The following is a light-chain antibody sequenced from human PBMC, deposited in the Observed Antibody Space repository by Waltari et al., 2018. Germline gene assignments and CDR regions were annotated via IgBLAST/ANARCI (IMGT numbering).Light chain of an antibody. Sequence: DIVMTQSPDSLSVSLGEGATINYKSSQTVLYNSYNKIYLAWYQQKPGRSPKLLIYWASTRESGVPDRFSGSGSGTDFSLTISSLQAEDVAVYYCQQYYTTPFTFGPGTKVDIK. CDR2: WAS. CDR1: QTVLYNSYNKIY. CDR3: QQYYTTPFT. J-gene: IGKJ3*01. V-gene: IGKV4-1*01.